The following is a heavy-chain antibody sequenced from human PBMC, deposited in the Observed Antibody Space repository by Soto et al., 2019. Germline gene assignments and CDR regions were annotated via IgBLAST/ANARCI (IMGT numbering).Heavy chain of an antibody. CDR2: IKQDGSEK. Sequence: EVQLVESGGGLVQPGGSLRLSCAASGFTFSSYWMSWVRQAPGKGLEWVANIKQDGSEKYYVDSVKGRFTISRDNAKNSLYLQMNRLRAEDTAVYYCARETTVTTPGYFDYWGQGTLLTVSS. D-gene: IGHD4-4*01. V-gene: IGHV3-7*01. CDR1: GFTFSSYW. CDR3: ARETTVTTPGYFDY. J-gene: IGHJ4*02.